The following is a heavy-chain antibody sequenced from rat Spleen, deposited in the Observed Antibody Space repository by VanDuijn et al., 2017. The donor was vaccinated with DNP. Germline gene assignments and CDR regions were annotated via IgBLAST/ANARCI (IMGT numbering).Heavy chain of an antibody. J-gene: IGHJ2*01. D-gene: IGHD1-11*01. CDR3: ARMHYGCDN. Sequence: EVQLQESGPGLVKPSQSLSLTCSFTGFSIASSFRWNWIRKFPGNKLEWMGYINNRRSTHNNPSLKSRIPITRDTSKNQFFLQVNSATTEDTATYYCARMHYGCDNWGQGVMVTVSS. CDR2: INNRRST. V-gene: IGHV3-3*01. CDR1: GFSIASSFR.